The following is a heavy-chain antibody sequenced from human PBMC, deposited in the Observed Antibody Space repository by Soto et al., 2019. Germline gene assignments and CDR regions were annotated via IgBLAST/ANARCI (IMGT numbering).Heavy chain of an antibody. D-gene: IGHD6-13*01. Sequence: QVQLAESGGGVVQPGRSLRLSCVGSGFTFSSYGIHWVRQAPGKGLECVALIWGDGSNEDYADSVEGRFTISRDNSKNTVYLEMNSLRVEDTAVYYCAVLHSSSNSYFDRWGQGTLVTVSS. CDR1: GFTFSSYG. J-gene: IGHJ4*02. CDR2: IWGDGSNE. V-gene: IGHV3-33*01. CDR3: AVLHSSSNSYFDR.